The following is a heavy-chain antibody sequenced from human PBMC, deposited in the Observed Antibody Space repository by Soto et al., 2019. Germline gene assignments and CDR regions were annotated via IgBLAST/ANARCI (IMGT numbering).Heavy chain of an antibody. D-gene: IGHD1-26*01. J-gene: IGHJ4*02. CDR3: TTGSRY. CDR2: IKGESDGGAT. Sequence: XGSLRLSCAASGFACNDAWMSWVRQGPGKGLEWVGRIKGESDGGATQYAGPTKGRFTISRDDSKSTIYLQMNSLKMDDTAVYFCTTGSRYWGRGTQVTVSS. V-gene: IGHV3-15*06. CDR1: GFACNDAW.